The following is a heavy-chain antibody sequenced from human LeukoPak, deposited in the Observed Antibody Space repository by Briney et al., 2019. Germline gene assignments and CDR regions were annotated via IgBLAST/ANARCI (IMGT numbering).Heavy chain of an antibody. J-gene: IGHJ5*02. CDR3: ARAVDYDSRHDWFDP. CDR1: GGSISSGGYY. D-gene: IGHD3-22*01. V-gene: IGHV4-31*03. Sequence: SQTLSLTCTVSGGSISSGGYYWSWIRQHPGKGLEWIAYMYYSGNTYCNPSLKSRVTISVDTSKNQFSLKLSSVSAADTAVYYCARAVDYDSRHDWFDPWGQGTLVTVSS. CDR2: MYYSGNT.